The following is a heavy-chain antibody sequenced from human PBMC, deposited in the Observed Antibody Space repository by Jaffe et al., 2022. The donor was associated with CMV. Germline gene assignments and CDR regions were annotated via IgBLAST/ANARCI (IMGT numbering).Heavy chain of an antibody. J-gene: IGHJ3*02. V-gene: IGHV3-9*01. CDR1: GFTFDDYA. Sequence: EVQLVESGGGLVQPGRSLRLSCAASGFTFDDYAMHWVRQAPGKGLEWVSGISWNSGSIGYADSVKGRFTISRDNAKNSLYLQMNSLRAEDTALYYCAKVYREYYYDSSGFYDAFDIWGQGTMVTVSS. CDR3: AKVYREYYYDSSGFYDAFDI. CDR2: ISWNSGSI. D-gene: IGHD3-22*01.